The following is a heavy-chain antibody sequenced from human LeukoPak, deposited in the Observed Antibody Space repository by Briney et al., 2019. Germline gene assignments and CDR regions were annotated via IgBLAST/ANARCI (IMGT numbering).Heavy chain of an antibody. D-gene: IGHD2-2*01. Sequence: SETLSLTCTVSGGSISGYYWSWIRQPPGKGLEWIGEINHSGSTNYNPSLKSRVTISVDTSKNQFSLKLSSVTAADTAVYYCARGSVVVPAANSNWFDPWGQGTLVTVSS. J-gene: IGHJ5*02. CDR2: INHSGST. CDR3: ARGSVVVPAANSNWFDP. V-gene: IGHV4-34*01. CDR1: GGSISGYY.